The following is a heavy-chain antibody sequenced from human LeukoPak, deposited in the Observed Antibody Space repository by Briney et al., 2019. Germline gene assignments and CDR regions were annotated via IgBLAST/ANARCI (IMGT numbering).Heavy chain of an antibody. J-gene: IGHJ6*03. CDR3: AKGTGSFLDYYYYYMDV. V-gene: IGHV3-23*01. D-gene: IGHD6-13*01. CDR1: GFTFSSYA. CDR2: ISGSGGST. Sequence: PGGSLRLSCAASGFTFSSYAMSWVRQAPGKGLEWVSAISGSGGSTYYADSVKGRFTISRDNSKNTPYLQMNSLRAEDTAVYYCAKGTGSFLDYYYYYMDVWGKGTTVTVSS.